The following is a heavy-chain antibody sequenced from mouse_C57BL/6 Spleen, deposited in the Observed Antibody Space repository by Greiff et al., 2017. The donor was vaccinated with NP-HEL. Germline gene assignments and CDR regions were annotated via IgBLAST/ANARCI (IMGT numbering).Heavy chain of an antibody. V-gene: IGHV1-47*01. J-gene: IGHJ1*03. CDR3: ARAKTDYYGSYWYFDV. CDR2: FHPYNDDT. Sequence: QVTLKESGAELVKPGASVKMSCKASGYTFTTYPIEWMKQNHGKSLEWIGNFHPYNDDTKYNEKFKGKATLTVEKSSSTVYLELSRLTSDDSAVYYCARAKTDYYGSYWYFDVWGTGTTVTVSS. D-gene: IGHD1-1*01. CDR1: GYTFTTYP.